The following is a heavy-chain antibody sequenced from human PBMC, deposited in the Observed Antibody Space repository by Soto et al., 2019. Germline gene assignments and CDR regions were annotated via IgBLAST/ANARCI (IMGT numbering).Heavy chain of an antibody. Sequence: PSETLSLTCTDSGGSISSGDYYWSWIRQPPGKGLEWIGYIYYSGSTYYNPSLKSRVTISVDTSKNQFSLKLSSVTAADTAVYYCARDRREDAFDIWGQGTMVTVSS. CDR3: ARDRREDAFDI. CDR2: IYYSGST. J-gene: IGHJ3*02. V-gene: IGHV4-30-4*01. CDR1: GGSISSGDYY.